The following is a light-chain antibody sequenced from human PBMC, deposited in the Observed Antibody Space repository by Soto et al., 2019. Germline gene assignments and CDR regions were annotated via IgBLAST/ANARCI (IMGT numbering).Light chain of an antibody. CDR2: TDN. CDR1: SSNIGSNA. J-gene: IGLJ1*01. CDR3: AAWDGSLDAYV. V-gene: IGLV1-44*01. Sequence: QSVLTQPPSASGTPGQRVTISCSGSSSNIGSNAVNWYQQFPGTAPKLLIYTDNQRPSGVPDRFSGSKSATSAPLAISGLRSVVAADYFCAAWDGSLDAYVFGAGTKLTVL.